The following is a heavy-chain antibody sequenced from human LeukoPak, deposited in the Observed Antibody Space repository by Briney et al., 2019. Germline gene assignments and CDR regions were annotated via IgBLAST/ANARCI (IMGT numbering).Heavy chain of an antibody. Sequence: GGSLRLFCAASGFNFCSYSMNWVRQAPGKGLEWVSSIDSSSSYIYYADSLKGRFTISRDNAKNSLYLQMNSLRAEDTAVYYCARAQKLIGEFDYWGQGTLVTVSS. D-gene: IGHD3-10*01. CDR2: IDSSSSYI. V-gene: IGHV3-21*01. CDR3: ARAQKLIGEFDY. CDR1: GFNFCSYS. J-gene: IGHJ4*02.